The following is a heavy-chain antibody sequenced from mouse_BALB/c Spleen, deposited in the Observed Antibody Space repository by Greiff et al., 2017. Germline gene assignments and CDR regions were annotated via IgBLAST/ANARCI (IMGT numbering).Heavy chain of an antibody. J-gene: IGHJ2*01. CDR1: GFTFSSYA. CDR3: AREGSGDFDY. V-gene: IGHV5-9-3*01. Sequence: EVKVVESGGGLVKPGGSLKLSCAASGFTFSSYAMSWVRQTPEKRLEWVATISSGGSYTYYPDSVKGRFTISRDNAKNTLYLQMSSLRSEDTAMYYCAREGSGDFDYWGQGTTLTVSS. D-gene: IGHD4-1*01. CDR2: ISSGGSYT.